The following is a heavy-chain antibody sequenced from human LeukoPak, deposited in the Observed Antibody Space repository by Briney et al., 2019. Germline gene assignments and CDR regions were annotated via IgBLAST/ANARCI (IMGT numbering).Heavy chain of an antibody. D-gene: IGHD5-12*01. V-gene: IGHV3-11*01. J-gene: IGHJ4*02. CDR1: RFTFSDYY. CDR2: IGTSDTHT. CDR3: ARGGRLDY. Sequence: GGSLRLSCVASRFTFSDYYMSWIRQAPGKGLEWISYIGTSDTHTYYADSVKGRFTISRDNAKNPLFLQMDSLTADDTAMYYCARGGRLDYWGQGTLVTVSS.